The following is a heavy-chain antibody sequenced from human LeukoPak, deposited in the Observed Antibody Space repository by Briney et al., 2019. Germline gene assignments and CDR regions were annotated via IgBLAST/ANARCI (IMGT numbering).Heavy chain of an antibody. J-gene: IGHJ5*02. V-gene: IGHV1-8*01. CDR3: ARDSYACSSTSCYRAWFDP. D-gene: IGHD2-2*01. CDR2: MNPNSGNT. CDR1: GYTFTSYD. Sequence: ASVKVSCKASGYTFTSYDINWVRQATGQGLEWMGWMNPNSGNTGYAQKFQGRVTMTRNTSISTAYMELSSLRSEDTAVYYCARDSYACSSTSCYRAWFDPWGQGTLVTVSS.